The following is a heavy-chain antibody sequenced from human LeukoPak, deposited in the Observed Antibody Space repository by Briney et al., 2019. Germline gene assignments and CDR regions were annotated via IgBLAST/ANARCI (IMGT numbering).Heavy chain of an antibody. CDR2: IYPRDGST. CDR3: ARDQEGFDY. V-gene: IGHV1-46*01. Sequence: HGASVKVSCKASGYTFTSNYIHWVRQAPGQGLEWMGMIYPRDGSTSYAQKFQGRVTVTRDTSTSTVHMELSGLRSEDTAVYYCARDQEGFDYWGQGTLVIVSS. CDR1: GYTFTSNY. J-gene: IGHJ4*02.